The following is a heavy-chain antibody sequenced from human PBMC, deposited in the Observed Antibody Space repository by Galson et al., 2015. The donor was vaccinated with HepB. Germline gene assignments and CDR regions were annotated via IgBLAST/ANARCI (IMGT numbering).Heavy chain of an antibody. J-gene: IGHJ4*02. CDR1: GYSFTSYW. V-gene: IGHV5-51*01. D-gene: IGHD3-9*01. CDR2: IYPGDSDT. Sequence: QSGAEVKKPGESLKISCKGSGYSFTSYWIGWVRQMPGKGLEWMGIIYPGDSDTRYSPSFQGQVTISADKSISTAYLQWSSLKASDTAMYYCARLSTRGDELRYFDWLPELDYWGQGTLVTVSS. CDR3: ARLSTRGDELRYFDWLPELDY.